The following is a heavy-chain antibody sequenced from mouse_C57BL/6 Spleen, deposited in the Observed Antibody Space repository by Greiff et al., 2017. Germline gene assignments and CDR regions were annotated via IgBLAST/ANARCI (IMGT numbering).Heavy chain of an antibody. CDR2: IDPSDSYT. CDR1: GYTFTSYW. V-gene: IGHV1-69*01. Sequence: QVQLQQPGAELVMPGASVKLSCKASGYTFTSYWMHWVKQRPGQGLEWIGEIDPSDSYTNYNQKFKGKSTLTVDKSSSTAYMQLSSLTSEDSAVYYCARSSDYLDYWGQGTTLTVSS. CDR3: ARSSDYLDY. J-gene: IGHJ2*01.